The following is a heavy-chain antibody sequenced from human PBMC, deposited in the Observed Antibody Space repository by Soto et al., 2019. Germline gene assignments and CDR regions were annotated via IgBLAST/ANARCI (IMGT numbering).Heavy chain of an antibody. CDR3: ARADVDTAMVPAFDY. D-gene: IGHD5-18*01. V-gene: IGHV1-46*03. CDR2: INPSGGST. CDR1: GYTFTSYY. Sequence: ASVKMSCKASGYTFTSYYMQWVRQAPGQGLEWMGIINPSGGSTSYAQKFQGRVTMTRDTSTSTVYMELSSLRSEDTAAYYCARADVDTAMVPAFDYWGQGTLVTVSS. J-gene: IGHJ4*02.